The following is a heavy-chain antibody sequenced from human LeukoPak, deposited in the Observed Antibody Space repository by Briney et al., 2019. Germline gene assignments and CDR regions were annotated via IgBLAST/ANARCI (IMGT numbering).Heavy chain of an antibody. Sequence: GGSLRLSCAASGFTVSSNYMSWVRQAPGKGLEWVSVFYSGGSTYYADSVQGRFTISRDNSKNTVHLQMNSLRAEDTAVYYCAREGVLSGTLDYWGQGTLVTVSS. CDR3: AREGVLSGTLDY. J-gene: IGHJ4*02. D-gene: IGHD2-8*02. CDR1: GFTVSSNY. CDR2: FYSGGST. V-gene: IGHV3-66*02.